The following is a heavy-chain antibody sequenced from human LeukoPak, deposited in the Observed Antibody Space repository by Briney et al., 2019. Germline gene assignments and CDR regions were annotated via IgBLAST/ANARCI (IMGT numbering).Heavy chain of an antibody. CDR1: GGSISSSSYY. CDR3: ARREAQDPDDDYYDSSGYPSQYFQH. J-gene: IGHJ1*01. CDR2: IYYSGST. V-gene: IGHV4-39*01. D-gene: IGHD3-22*01. Sequence: PPETLSLTCTVSGGSISSSSYYWGWIRQPPGKGLEWIGSIYYSGSTYYNPSLKSRVTISVDTSKNQFSLKLSSVTAADTAVYYCARREAQDPDDDYYDSSGYPSQYFQHWGQGTLVTVSS.